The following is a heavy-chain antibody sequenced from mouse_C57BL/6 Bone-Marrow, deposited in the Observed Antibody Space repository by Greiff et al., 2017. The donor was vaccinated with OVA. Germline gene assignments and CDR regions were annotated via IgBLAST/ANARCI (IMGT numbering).Heavy chain of an antibody. CDR2: ISGGGGNT. CDR3: ARHYYYGSSPLDY. CDR1: GFTFSSYT. D-gene: IGHD1-1*01. Sequence: EVNVVESGGGLVKPGGSLKLSCAASGFTFSSYTMSWVRQTPEKRLEWVATISGGGGNTYYPDSVKGRFTISRDNAKNTLYLQMSSLRSEDTALYYCARHYYYGSSPLDYWGQGTSVTVSS. V-gene: IGHV5-9*01. J-gene: IGHJ4*01.